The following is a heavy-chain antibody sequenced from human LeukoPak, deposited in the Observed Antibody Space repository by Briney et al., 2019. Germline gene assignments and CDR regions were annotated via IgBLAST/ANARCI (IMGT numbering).Heavy chain of an antibody. CDR1: GGSISSGSYY. CDR3: ARDFGEWLFDGYYHYMDV. CDR2: IYTSGST. V-gene: IGHV4-61*02. D-gene: IGHD3-3*01. Sequence: KPSQTLSLTCTVSGGSISSGSYYWSWIRQPAGKGLEWIGRIYTSGSTNYNPSLKSRVTISVDTSKNQFSLNLSSVTAADTAVYYCARDFGEWLFDGYYHYMDVWGKGTTVTVSS. J-gene: IGHJ6*03.